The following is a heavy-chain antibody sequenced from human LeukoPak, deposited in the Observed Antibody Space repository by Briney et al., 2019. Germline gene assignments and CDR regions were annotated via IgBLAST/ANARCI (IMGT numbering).Heavy chain of an antibody. V-gene: IGHV3-23*01. CDR1: GFTFSSYA. D-gene: IGHD3-22*01. CDR3: AKSPSVSVVIESAFDY. Sequence: GGSLRLSCAASGFTFSSYAMSWVRQAPGKGLEWVSAISGSGGSTYYADSVKGRFTISRDNSKNTLYLQMNSLRAEDTAVYYCAKSPSVSVVIESAFDYWGQGTLVTVSS. CDR2: ISGSGGST. J-gene: IGHJ4*02.